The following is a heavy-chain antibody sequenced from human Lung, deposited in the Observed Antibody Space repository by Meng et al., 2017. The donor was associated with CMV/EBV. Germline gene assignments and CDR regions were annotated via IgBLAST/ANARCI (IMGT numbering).Heavy chain of an antibody. CDR2: IIPILGIT. D-gene: IGHD6-6*01. CDR1: GGTFSSYA. Sequence: SXXVSXKASGGTFSSYALSWVRQAPGQGLEWMGGIIPILGITNYAQKFQDRVTITADKSTSSAYMELSSLRFEDTAVYYCARVQQLVRCWYTMDVSGQGXTVTVSS. CDR3: ARVQQLVRCWYTMDV. V-gene: IGHV1-69*10. J-gene: IGHJ6*02.